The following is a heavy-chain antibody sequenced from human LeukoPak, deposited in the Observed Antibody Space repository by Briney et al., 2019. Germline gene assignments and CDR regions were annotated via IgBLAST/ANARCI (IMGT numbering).Heavy chain of an antibody. CDR1: GGSISSSNW. D-gene: IGHD3-22*01. CDR3: ARGPYSYDSSGAFDI. CDR2: IYHSGST. Sequence: SGTLSLTCAVSGGSISSSNWWSWVRQPPGKGLEWIGEIYHSGSTNYNPSLKSRVTISVDTSKNQFSLKLSSVTAADTAVYFCARGPYSYDSSGAFDIWGQGTMVTVSS. V-gene: IGHV4-4*02. J-gene: IGHJ3*02.